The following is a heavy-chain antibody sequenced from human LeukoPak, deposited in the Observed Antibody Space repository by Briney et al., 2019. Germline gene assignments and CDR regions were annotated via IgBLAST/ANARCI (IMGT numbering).Heavy chain of an antibody. J-gene: IGHJ4*02. V-gene: IGHV3-9*01. CDR2: ISWNSGSI. D-gene: IGHD3-10*01. Sequence: GRSLRLSCAASGFTFDDYAMHWVRQAPGKGLEWVSGISWNSGSIGYADSVKGRFTISRDNAKNSLYLQMNSLRAEDTALYYCAYGSGSYYGYFDYWGQGTLVTVSS. CDR3: AYGSGSYYGYFDY. CDR1: GFTFDDYA.